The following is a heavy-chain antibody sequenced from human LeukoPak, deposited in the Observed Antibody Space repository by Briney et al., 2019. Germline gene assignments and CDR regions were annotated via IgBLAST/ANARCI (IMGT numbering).Heavy chain of an antibody. J-gene: IGHJ4*02. V-gene: IGHV3-30*04. CDR1: GFSFSHYA. CDR2: ISYNGGNK. CDR3: ARAEGSLDY. Sequence: GGSLRLSCAASGFSFSHYAIHWVRQAPGKGLEWVSLISYNGGNKYYADSVKGRFTIDRDNAKNSLYLQMNSLRAEDTAVYYCARAEGSLDYWGQGTLVTVSS.